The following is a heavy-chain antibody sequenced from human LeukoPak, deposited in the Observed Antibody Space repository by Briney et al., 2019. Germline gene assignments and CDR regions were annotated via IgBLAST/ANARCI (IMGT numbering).Heavy chain of an antibody. CDR2: IYSGDST. Sequence: PGGSLRLSCAASGFTVSGNYMSWVRQAPGKGLEWVSIIYSGDSTYYADSVKGRFTISRDNAKNSLYLQMNSLRAEDTAVYYCARDPYSRPYYFDYWGQGTLVTVSS. J-gene: IGHJ4*02. V-gene: IGHV3-66*01. CDR1: GFTVSGNY. CDR3: ARDPYSRPYYFDY. D-gene: IGHD6-13*01.